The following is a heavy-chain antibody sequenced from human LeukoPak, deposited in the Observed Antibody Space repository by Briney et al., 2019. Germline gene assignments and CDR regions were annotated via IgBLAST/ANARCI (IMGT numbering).Heavy chain of an antibody. V-gene: IGHV3-23*01. CDR2: ISTSGGAT. Sequence: GGSLRLSCAASGFSFNSYAMNCVRQAPGKGLEWVSTISTSGGATYYADSVKGRFTISRDNSKNTLYLQMNSLRAEDTAVYYCAKDKGTAAYYFDYWGQGTLVTVSS. J-gene: IGHJ4*02. CDR3: AKDKGTAAYYFDY. CDR1: GFSFNSYA. D-gene: IGHD3-16*01.